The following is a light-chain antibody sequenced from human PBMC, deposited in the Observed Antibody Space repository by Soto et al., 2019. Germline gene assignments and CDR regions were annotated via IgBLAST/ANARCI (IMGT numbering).Light chain of an antibody. CDR1: SSNIGAGYD. CDR2: GNS. J-gene: IGLJ1*01. CDR3: QSYDSSRSGCYV. Sequence: QAVLTQPPSVSGAPGQRVTISCTGSSSNIGAGYDVHWYQQLPGTAPKLLIYGNSNRPSGVPDRFSGSKSGTSASLAITGLQAEDEADYYCQSYDSSRSGCYVFGTGTQLTVL. V-gene: IGLV1-40*01.